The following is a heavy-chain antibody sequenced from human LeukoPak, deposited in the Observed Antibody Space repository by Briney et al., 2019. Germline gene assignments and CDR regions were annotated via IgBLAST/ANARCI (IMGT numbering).Heavy chain of an antibody. CDR2: IKEDGSNK. CDR3: VRDGIRDIPGVITIRYDY. J-gene: IGHJ4*02. V-gene: IGHV3-7*01. CDR1: AFTFSRYW. D-gene: IGHD3-10*01. Sequence: GGSLRLSCSASAFTFSRYWMTWVRQAPGKGLEWVATIKEDGSNKYYVDSVRGRFTISRDNAENSLNLQMNSLTAEDTALYYCVRDGIRDIPGVITIRYDYWGEGTLVTVSS.